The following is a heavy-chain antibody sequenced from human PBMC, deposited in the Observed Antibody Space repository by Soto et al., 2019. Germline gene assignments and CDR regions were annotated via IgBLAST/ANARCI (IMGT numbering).Heavy chain of an antibody. J-gene: IGHJ4*02. CDR1: GFTFSNYD. D-gene: IGHD3-16*01. V-gene: IGHV3-13*01. CDR3: ASGGLYI. CDR2: IGTAGDT. Sequence: EVQLVESGGGLVQPGGSLRLSCAASGFTFSNYDMHWVRQTTGKGLEWDSGIGTAGDTYYSGSVKGRFSISRENAKNSFYLQMNSLRAEDTAVYYCASGGLYICGQGTLVTVSS.